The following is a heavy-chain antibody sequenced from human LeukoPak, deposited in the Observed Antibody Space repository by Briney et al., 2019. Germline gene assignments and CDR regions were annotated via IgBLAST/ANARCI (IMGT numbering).Heavy chain of an antibody. V-gene: IGHV4-61*01. CDR3: ARDSGYYYGSGSGRGAFDI. CDR1: GGSISSSSYY. J-gene: IGHJ3*02. CDR2: IYYSGST. D-gene: IGHD3-10*01. Sequence: SETLSLTCTVSGGSISSSSYYWSWIRQPPGKGLEWIGYIYYSGSTNYNPSLKSRVTISVDTSKNQFSLKLSSVTAADTAVYYCARDSGYYYGSGSGRGAFDIWGQGTMVTVSS.